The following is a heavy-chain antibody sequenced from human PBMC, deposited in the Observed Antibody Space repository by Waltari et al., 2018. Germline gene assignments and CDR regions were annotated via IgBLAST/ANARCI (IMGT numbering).Heavy chain of an antibody. CDR1: EGTFSIHA. V-gene: IGHV1-69*01. CDR2: VIPMFGTV. Sequence: QVQLMQSGAAVKKPGSSVKVSCKASEGTFSIHAISWVRQAPGQGLEWLGGVIPMFGTVNYAQRFQGRVTITAAESTSTIYMELHTLRSEDTAVYYCASGAGYCSSSNCPHDAFNVWGQGTMVTVSS. CDR3: ASGAGYCSSSNCPHDAFNV. J-gene: IGHJ3*01. D-gene: IGHD2-2*01.